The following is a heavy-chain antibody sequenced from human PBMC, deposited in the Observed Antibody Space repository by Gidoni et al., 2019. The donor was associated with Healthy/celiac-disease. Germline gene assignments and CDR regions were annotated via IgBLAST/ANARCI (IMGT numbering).Heavy chain of an antibody. CDR3: AKDLGMGSDIVVVPAAIGNYYYYMDV. J-gene: IGHJ6*03. D-gene: IGHD2-2*02. CDR2: ISGSGGST. Sequence: EVQLLESGGGLVQPGGSLRLSCAASGFTFSSYAMSWVRQAPGKGLEWVSAISGSGGSTYYADSVKGRFTISRDNSKNTLYLQMNSLRAEDTAVYYCAKDLGMGSDIVVVPAAIGNYYYYMDVWGKGTTVTVSS. V-gene: IGHV3-23*01. CDR1: GFTFSSYA.